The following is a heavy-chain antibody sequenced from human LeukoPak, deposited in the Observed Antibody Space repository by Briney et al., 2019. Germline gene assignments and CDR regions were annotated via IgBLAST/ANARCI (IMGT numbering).Heavy chain of an antibody. CDR2: IYYSGST. Sequence: SETLSLTCTVSGVSINSHYWSWIRQSPGKGLEWIGDIYYSGSTKYNGYLKSRVTISVDTAKNHLSLRLSSVLAANTAISCCVRRDNTGWNYFDYWGQGILVTVSS. D-gene: IGHD6-19*01. V-gene: IGHV4-59*08. J-gene: IGHJ4*01. CDR3: VRRDNTGWNYFDY. CDR1: GVSINSHY.